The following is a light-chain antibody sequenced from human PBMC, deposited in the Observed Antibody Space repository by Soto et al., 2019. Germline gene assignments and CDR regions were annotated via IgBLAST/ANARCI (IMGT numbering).Light chain of an antibody. CDR3: QHSHSTPRIT. CDR2: DAS. V-gene: IGKV1-39*01. Sequence: DIQMTQSPSSLSAVVGDRVTITCRTSQSIRSYLNWYQQKSGKAPKLLISDASNLQSGVPYRFSGSGSGTDFTLTISSLQPEDVATYYCQHSHSTPRITFGQGTRLEIK. J-gene: IGKJ5*01. CDR1: QSIRSY.